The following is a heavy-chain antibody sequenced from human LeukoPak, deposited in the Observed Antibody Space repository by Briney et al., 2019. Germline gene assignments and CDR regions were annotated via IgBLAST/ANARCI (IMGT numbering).Heavy chain of an antibody. V-gene: IGHV3-23*01. CDR2: ISGSGGST. CDR1: GFTFSNYA. CDR3: AKDYSGSYYYFDY. Sequence: GGSLRLSCAASGFTFSNYAMTWARQAPGKGLEWVSVISGSGGSTYYADSVKGRFSISRDNSKNTLYLQMNSLRAEDTAVYYCAKDYSGSYYYFDYWGQGTLVTVSS. D-gene: IGHD1-26*01. J-gene: IGHJ4*02.